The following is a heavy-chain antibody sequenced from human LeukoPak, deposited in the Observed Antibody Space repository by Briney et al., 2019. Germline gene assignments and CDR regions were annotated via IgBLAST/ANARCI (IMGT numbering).Heavy chain of an antibody. Sequence: GGSLRLSCAASGFTFSSYGMHWVRQAPGKGLEWVANIKQDGSEKYYVDSVKGRFTISRDNAKNSLYLQMNSLRAEDTAVYYCARENGNYDFWSGYYGWFDPWGQGTLVTVSS. D-gene: IGHD3-3*01. V-gene: IGHV3-7*01. CDR2: IKQDGSEK. J-gene: IGHJ5*02. CDR3: ARENGNYDFWSGYYGWFDP. CDR1: GFTFSSYG.